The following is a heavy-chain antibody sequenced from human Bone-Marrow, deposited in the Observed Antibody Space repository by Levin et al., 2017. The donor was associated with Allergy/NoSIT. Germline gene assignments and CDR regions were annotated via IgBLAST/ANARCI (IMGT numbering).Heavy chain of an antibody. D-gene: IGHD5-24*01. CDR3: ARGGNNFELDF. CDR2: ISSYSENM. CDR1: GFTFSSYS. V-gene: IGHV3-21*01. Sequence: GGSLRLSCEASGFTFSSYSMNWVRQAPGKGLEWVSSISSYSENMYYGDSVKGRFTISRDNAKKFLYLHLNDLRAEDTAVYYCARGGNNFELDFWGQGILVTVSS. J-gene: IGHJ4*02.